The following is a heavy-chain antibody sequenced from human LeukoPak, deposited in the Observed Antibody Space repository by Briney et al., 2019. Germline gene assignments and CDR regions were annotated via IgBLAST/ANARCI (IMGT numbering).Heavy chain of an antibody. Sequence: GGSPRLSCAASGFTFSSYWMSWVRQAPGEGLEWVANIKADGSVRFYVDSVEGRFTIFRDNAKNSLYLQMNSLRVEDTAMYYCARGEFGDLRYDYWGQGSLVTVSS. D-gene: IGHD4-17*01. CDR2: IKADGSVR. J-gene: IGHJ4*02. V-gene: IGHV3-7*03. CDR1: GFTFSSYW. CDR3: ARGEFGDLRYDY.